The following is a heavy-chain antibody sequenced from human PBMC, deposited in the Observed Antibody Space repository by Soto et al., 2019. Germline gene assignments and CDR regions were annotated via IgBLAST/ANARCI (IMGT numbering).Heavy chain of an antibody. V-gene: IGHV5-51*03. D-gene: IGHD2-15*01. CDR3: ASRAYCRGGSCYSDYYMDV. CDR1: GYSFTTYW. Sequence: EVQLVQSGAEVKKSGESLKISCKGSGYSFTTYWIGWVRQMPGKGLEWMGIIYPGDSDTRYSPSFQGHVTISADKSISTAYLQWGSLKASDTAMYYCASRAYCRGGSCYSDYYMDVWGKGTTVTVSS. J-gene: IGHJ6*03. CDR2: IYPGDSDT.